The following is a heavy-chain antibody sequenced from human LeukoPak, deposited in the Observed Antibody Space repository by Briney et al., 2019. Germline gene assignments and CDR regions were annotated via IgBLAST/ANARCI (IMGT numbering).Heavy chain of an antibody. D-gene: IGHD2-15*01. CDR3: AKDYCRDGNCPFPFLDS. Sequence: GGSLRLSCAVSGFTLTNHGVSWVRQAPGKRPEWVSLITGTGGRYYGDSVKGRFILSRDNSKNTVYMQMSSLRAEDTATYYCAKDYCRDGNCPFPFLDSWGQGTLVTVSS. J-gene: IGHJ4*02. CDR1: GFTLTNHG. V-gene: IGHV3-23*01. CDR2: ITGTGGR.